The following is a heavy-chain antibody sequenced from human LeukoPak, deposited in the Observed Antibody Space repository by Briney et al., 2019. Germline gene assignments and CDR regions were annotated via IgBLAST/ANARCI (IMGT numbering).Heavy chain of an antibody. CDR3: ARAQTTRGYGISYYFDY. V-gene: IGHV3-64*01. J-gene: IGHJ4*02. CDR1: GFTLSSYS. CDR2: ISRNGRNT. Sequence: GGSLRLSCAASGFTLSSYSMHWVRQAPGKGLEFVSAISRNGRNTYYANSVKGRFTISRDISKNTLYLQMNSLRAEDTAVYYCARAQTTRGYGISYYFDYWGQGTLVTVSS. D-gene: IGHD6-25*01.